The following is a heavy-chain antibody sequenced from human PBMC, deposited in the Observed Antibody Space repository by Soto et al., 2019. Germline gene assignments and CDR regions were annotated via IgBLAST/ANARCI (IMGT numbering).Heavy chain of an antibody. J-gene: IGHJ4*02. V-gene: IGHV1-58*01. CDR2: IVLGNGNT. CDR1: GFTFSSSA. CDR3: AARKRNLSLYWPDS. D-gene: IGHD2-15*01. Sequence: QMHLVQSGPEVKKPGTSVRVSCKASGFTFSSSAVQWVRQARGQRLEWIGWIVLGNGNTNYGQKFQDRVTITREMSISTSYMELRKVGSEDTALFYFAARKRNLSLYWPDSWGQGTPVP.